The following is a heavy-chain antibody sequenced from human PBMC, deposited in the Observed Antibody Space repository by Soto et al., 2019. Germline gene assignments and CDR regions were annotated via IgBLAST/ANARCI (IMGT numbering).Heavy chain of an antibody. D-gene: IGHD3-22*01. CDR3: ATDYYDSSGYYYYFDY. Sequence: SVKVSCKASGGTFSSYAISWVRQAPGQGLEWMGGIIPIFGTANYAQKFQGRVTITADESTSTAYMELSSLRSEDTAVYYCATDYYDSSGYYYYFDYWGQGTLVTVSS. CDR1: GGTFSSYA. J-gene: IGHJ4*02. V-gene: IGHV1-69*13. CDR2: IIPIFGTA.